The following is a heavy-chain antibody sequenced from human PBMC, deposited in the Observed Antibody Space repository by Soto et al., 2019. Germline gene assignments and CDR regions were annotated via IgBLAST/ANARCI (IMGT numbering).Heavy chain of an antibody. CDR2: IIPIFGTA. J-gene: IGHJ2*01. CDR3: ARGNHRWLQLWYFDL. D-gene: IGHD5-12*01. V-gene: IGHV1-69*12. Sequence: QVQLVQSGAEVKKPGSSVRVSCNASGGTFSSYTISWVRQAPGQGLEWMGGIIPIFGTANYAQKFQGRVTITADESTSTAYMELSSLRSEDTAVYYCARGNHRWLQLWYFDLWGRGTLVTVSS. CDR1: GGTFSSYT.